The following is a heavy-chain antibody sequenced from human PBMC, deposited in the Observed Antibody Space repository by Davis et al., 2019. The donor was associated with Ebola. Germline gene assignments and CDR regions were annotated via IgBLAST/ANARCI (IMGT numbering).Heavy chain of an antibody. CDR3: AKDTSNIWFDI. CDR2: ISVRRSTV. D-gene: IGHD1-26*01. CDR1: GFTFSSYS. V-gene: IGHV3-48*01. J-gene: IGHJ3*02. Sequence: GGSLRLSCAASGFTFSSYSVSWVRQAPGKGLEWLSYISVRRSTVFYADSVKGRFTISRDNSKNTLYLQMNGLRVEDTAIYYCAKDTSNIWFDIWGQGTMVTVSS.